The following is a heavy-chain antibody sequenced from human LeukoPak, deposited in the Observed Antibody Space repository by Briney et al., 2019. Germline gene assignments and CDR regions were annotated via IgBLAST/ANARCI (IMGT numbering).Heavy chain of an antibody. J-gene: IGHJ3*02. CDR2: INRDGSGT. Sequence: PGGSLRLSCAASGVSFSYFWMHWVRQAPGKGLVWVSRINRDGSGTSYADSVKGRFTISRHNAKNTLSLQMNSLRAEDTAVYYCTRELEYRGSPDDAFDIWGQGTMVTVSS. V-gene: IGHV3-74*01. CDR3: TRELEYRGSPDDAFDI. D-gene: IGHD1-26*01. CDR1: GVSFSYFW.